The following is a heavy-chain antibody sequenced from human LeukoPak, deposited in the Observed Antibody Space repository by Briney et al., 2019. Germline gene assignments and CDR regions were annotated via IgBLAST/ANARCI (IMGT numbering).Heavy chain of an antibody. CDR2: ISGSGGST. CDR3: AKDLEDIVVVPAAHFDY. V-gene: IGHV3-23*01. CDR1: GFIFSGYA. J-gene: IGHJ4*02. Sequence: GGSLRLSCAASGFIFSGYAMSWVRQAPGKGLEWVSAISGSGGSTYYADSVKGRFTISRDNSKNTLYLQMNSLRAEDTAVYYCAKDLEDIVVVPAAHFDYWGQGTLVTVSS. D-gene: IGHD2-2*01.